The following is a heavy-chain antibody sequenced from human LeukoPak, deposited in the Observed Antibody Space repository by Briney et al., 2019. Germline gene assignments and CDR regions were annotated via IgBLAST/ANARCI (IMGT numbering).Heavy chain of an antibody. CDR2: ISSSSSYI. CDR1: GFTFSSYS. J-gene: IGHJ4*02. V-gene: IGHV3-21*01. Sequence: GGSLRLSCAASGFTFSSYSMNWVRQAPGKGLEWVSSISSSSSYIYYADSVKGRFTISRDNAKNSLYLQMNSLRAEDTAVYYCARDLGSTVTLDYWGQGTLVTVSS. D-gene: IGHD4-17*01. CDR3: ARDLGSTVTLDY.